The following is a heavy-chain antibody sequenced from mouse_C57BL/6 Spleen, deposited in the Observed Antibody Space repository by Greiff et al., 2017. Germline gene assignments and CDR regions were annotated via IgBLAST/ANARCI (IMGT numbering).Heavy chain of an antibody. CDR3: ARSSDDGYGHAMDY. CDR1: GYSITSDY. V-gene: IGHV3-8*01. Sequence: EVKLVESGPGLAKPSQTLSLTCSVTGYSITSDYWNWIRKFPGNKLEYMGYISYSGSTYYTPSLKSRISITRDTSNNQYYLQLNSVTTEDTATYYGARSSDDGYGHAMDYWGQGTSVTVST. CDR2: ISYSGST. D-gene: IGHD2-3*01. J-gene: IGHJ4*01.